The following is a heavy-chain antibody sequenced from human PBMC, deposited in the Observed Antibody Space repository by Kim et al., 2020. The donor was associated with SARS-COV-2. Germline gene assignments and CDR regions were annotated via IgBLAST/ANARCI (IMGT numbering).Heavy chain of an antibody. D-gene: IGHD3-10*01. Sequence: SRVTISVDTSKNQFSLKLSSVTAADTAVYCCARDRFGELPNYYCGGMDVWGQGATVTVSS. CDR3: ARDRFGELPNYYCGGMDV. V-gene: IGHV4-59*01. J-gene: IGHJ6*02.